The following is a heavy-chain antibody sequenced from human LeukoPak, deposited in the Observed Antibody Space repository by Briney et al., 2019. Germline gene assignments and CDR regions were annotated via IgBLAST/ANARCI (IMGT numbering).Heavy chain of an antibody. J-gene: IGHJ4*02. CDR1: GYTFTGYY. D-gene: IGHD4-11*01. V-gene: IGHV1-2*02. CDR3: ARGSRRTLWTTGGMAVDY. CDR2: INPNSGGT. Sequence: ASVKVSCKASGYTFTGYYMHWVRQAPGQGLEWMGWINPNSGGTNYAQKFQGRVTMTRDTSISTAYMELSRLRSDDTAVYYCARGSRRTLWTTGGMAVDYWGQGTLVTVSS.